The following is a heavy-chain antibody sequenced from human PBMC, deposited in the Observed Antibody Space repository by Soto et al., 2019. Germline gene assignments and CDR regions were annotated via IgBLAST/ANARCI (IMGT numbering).Heavy chain of an antibody. Sequence: QVQLEQSGAEVKKPGSSVKVSCKASGDTFRSYAISWVRQAPGQGLEWMGGIIPVYGTPQYAQKFQGRLTITADESTSTAYMELNSLRSEDTAVYFCARGEIAGSTPNYYGMDVWGQGTTVTVSS. CDR2: IIPVYGTP. D-gene: IGHD6-13*01. J-gene: IGHJ6*02. CDR3: ARGEIAGSTPNYYGMDV. CDR1: GDTFRSYA. V-gene: IGHV1-69*01.